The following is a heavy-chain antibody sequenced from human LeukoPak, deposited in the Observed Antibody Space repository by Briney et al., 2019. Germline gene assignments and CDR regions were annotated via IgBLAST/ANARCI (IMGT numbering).Heavy chain of an antibody. CDR3: ARGQGVNSFDY. CDR2: INHSGST. D-gene: IGHD2-21*01. J-gene: IGHJ4*02. CDR1: GGSFSGYY. V-gene: IGHV4-34*01. Sequence: SETLSLTCAVYGGSFSGYYWSWIRQPPGKGLEWIGEINHSGSTNYNPSLKGRVTISVDTSKNQFSLKLSSVTAADTAVYYCARGQGVNSFDYWGQGTLVTVSS.